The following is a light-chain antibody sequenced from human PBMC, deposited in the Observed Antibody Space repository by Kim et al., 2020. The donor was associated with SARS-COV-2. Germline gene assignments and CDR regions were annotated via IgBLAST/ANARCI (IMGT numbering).Light chain of an antibody. CDR3: SSYTSSSTV. Sequence: PGQSITISCTGTSSGVGGYNYVSWYQQHPGKAPKLMIYDVSNRPSGVSNRFSGSKSGNTASLTISGLQAEDEADYYCSSYTSSSTVFGGGTKLTVL. CDR2: DVS. V-gene: IGLV2-14*03. J-gene: IGLJ2*01. CDR1: SSGVGGYNY.